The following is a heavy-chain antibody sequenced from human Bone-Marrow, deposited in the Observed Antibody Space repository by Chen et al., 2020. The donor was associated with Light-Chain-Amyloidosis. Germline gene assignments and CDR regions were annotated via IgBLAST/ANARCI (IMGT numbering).Heavy chain of an antibody. Sequence: VRLVESGGGVVRPGGSLRLSCTVSGFVFTTYGFQWARQAPGKGLEWVSFVRFDGSDKYYADSVKGRFTISRDDSKNTLYLQMNSLRPEDTAVYYCAQLYSYGRPFKHWGQGTLVSVSS. V-gene: IGHV3-30*02. J-gene: IGHJ4*02. CDR3: AQLYSYGRPFKH. CDR1: GFVFTTYG. CDR2: VRFDGSDK. D-gene: IGHD5-18*01.